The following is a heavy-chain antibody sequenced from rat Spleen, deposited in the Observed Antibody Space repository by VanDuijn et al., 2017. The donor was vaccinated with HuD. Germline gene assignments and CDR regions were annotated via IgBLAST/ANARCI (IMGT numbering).Heavy chain of an antibody. CDR1: GFTFRNFD. CDR2: ITNTGGNS. CDR3: SNNWELYY. Sequence: EVQLVESGGGLVQPGRSLKLSCEASGFTFRNFDMAWVRQAPTKGLEWVASITNTGGNSYYPDSVKGRFTISRDNAQNTLYLQMNSLKSEDTATYYCSNNWELYYWGQGVMVTVSS. V-gene: IGHV5S13*01. D-gene: IGHD5-1*01. J-gene: IGHJ2*01.